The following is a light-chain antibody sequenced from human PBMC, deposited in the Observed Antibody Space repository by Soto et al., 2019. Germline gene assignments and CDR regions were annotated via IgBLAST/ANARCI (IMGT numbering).Light chain of an antibody. CDR3: CSYAGSSTLPYV. J-gene: IGLJ1*01. CDR1: SSDVGSYNL. V-gene: IGLV2-23*01. Sequence: QSALTQPASVSGSPGQSITISCTGTSSDVGSYNLVSWYQHHPGKAPKLMIYEVSKRPSGVSNRFSGSKSGNTASLTISVLQAEDEADYYCCSYAGSSTLPYVFGTGTKVT. CDR2: EVS.